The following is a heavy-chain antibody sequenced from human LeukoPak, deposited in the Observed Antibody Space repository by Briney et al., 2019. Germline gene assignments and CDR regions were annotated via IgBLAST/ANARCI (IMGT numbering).Heavy chain of an antibody. Sequence: GGSLRLSCAASGFTFSNYAMHWVRQSPGKGLEWVALITYDGYYKYYSDSVKGRFTISSDTYNNTLYLQMNNLGGEDTAVYYCARDLSPVVRASPMGYWGQGTLVTVSS. CDR3: ARDLSPVVRASPMGY. J-gene: IGHJ4*02. D-gene: IGHD3-10*01. V-gene: IGHV3-30*03. CDR1: GFTFSNYA. CDR2: ITYDGYYK.